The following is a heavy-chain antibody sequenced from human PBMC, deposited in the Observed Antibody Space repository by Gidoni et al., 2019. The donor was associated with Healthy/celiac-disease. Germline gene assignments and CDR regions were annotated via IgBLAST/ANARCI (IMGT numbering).Heavy chain of an antibody. J-gene: IGHJ3*02. D-gene: IGHD3-22*01. CDR3: AAGAIIVVVTWDVSFDI. CDR1: GGAISSSSYY. CDR2: IYYSGSA. Sequence: QLQLQESGPGLVKPSETLSLTCTVSGGAISSSSYYWGWIRQPPGKRLEWIGSIYYSGSAYYNPSLKSRVTISVDTSKNQFSLKLSSVTAADTAVYYCAAGAIIVVVTWDVSFDIWGQGTMVTVSS. V-gene: IGHV4-39*01.